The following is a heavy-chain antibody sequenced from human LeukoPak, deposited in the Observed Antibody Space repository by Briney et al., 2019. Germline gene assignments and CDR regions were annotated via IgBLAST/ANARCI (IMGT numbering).Heavy chain of an antibody. V-gene: IGHV3-53*01. J-gene: IGHJ4*02. Sequence: GGSLRLSCAASGFTVSSNYMSWVRQAPGKGLEWVSVIYSGGSTYYADSVKGRFTISRDNSKNRLYVQMTSLRAEDTAVYYCAKALHYADYGKFDYWGQGTLVTVSS. CDR1: GFTVSSNY. CDR3: AKALHYADYGKFDY. D-gene: IGHD4-17*01. CDR2: IYSGGST.